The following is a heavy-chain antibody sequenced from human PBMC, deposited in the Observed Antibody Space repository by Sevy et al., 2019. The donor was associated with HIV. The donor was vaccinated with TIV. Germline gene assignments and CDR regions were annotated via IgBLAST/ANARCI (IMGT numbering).Heavy chain of an antibody. CDR2: IRSKAYGGTT. CDR1: GFTFGDYA. Sequence: GGSLRLSCTASGFTFGDYAMSWFRQAPGKGLEWVGFIRSKAYGGTTEYAASVKGRFTISRDDSKSIAYLQMNSLKTEDTAVYYCTRFIAVVGTWGGWFDPWGQGTLVTVSS. V-gene: IGHV3-49*03. D-gene: IGHD6-19*01. CDR3: TRFIAVVGTWGGWFDP. J-gene: IGHJ5*02.